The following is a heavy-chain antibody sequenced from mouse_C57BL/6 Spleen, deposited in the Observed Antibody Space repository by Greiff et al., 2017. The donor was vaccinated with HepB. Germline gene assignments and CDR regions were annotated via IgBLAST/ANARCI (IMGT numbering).Heavy chain of an antibody. V-gene: IGHV14-4*01. CDR3: TTPTMVTEVYYYAMDY. CDR2: IDPENGDT. D-gene: IGHD2-9*01. CDR1: GFNIKDDY. Sequence: EVQLQQSGAELVRPGASVKLSCTASGFNIKDDYMHWVKQRPEQGLEWIGWIDPENGDTEYASKFQGKATITADTSSNTAYLQLSSLTSEDTAVYYCTTPTMVTEVYYYAMDYWGQGTSVTVSS. J-gene: IGHJ4*01.